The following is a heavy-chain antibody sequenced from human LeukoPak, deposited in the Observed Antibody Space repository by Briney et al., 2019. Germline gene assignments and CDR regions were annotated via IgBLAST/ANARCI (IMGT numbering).Heavy chain of an antibody. D-gene: IGHD2-2*01. CDR1: GSTFSSYS. CDR2: ISSSSSYI. V-gene: IGHV3-21*01. J-gene: IGHJ6*02. Sequence: GGSLRLSCAASGSTFSSYSMNWVRQAPGKGLEWVSSISSSSSYIYYADSVKGRFTISRDNAKNSLYLQMNSLRAEDTAVYYCARGPRYDPMDVWGQGTTVTVSS. CDR3: ARGPRYDPMDV.